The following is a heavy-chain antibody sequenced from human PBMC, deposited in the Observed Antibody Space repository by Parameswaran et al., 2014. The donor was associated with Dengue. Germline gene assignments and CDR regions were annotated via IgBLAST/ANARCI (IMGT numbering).Heavy chain of an antibody. CDR2: ISTSNGDT. J-gene: IGHJ4*02. Sequence: WVRKAPGQGLEWVGWISTSNGDTLYEQKFQGRVTLTTETSTTTAFMELRNLRSDDTAVYYCAREPMDTSGQVWYPRGFDYWGQGTLVTVSS. V-gene: IGHV1-18*01. CDR3: AREPMDTSGQVWYPRGFDY. D-gene: IGHD3-22*01.